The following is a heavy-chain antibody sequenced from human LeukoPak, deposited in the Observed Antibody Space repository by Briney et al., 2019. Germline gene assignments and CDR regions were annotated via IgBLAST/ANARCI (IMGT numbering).Heavy chain of an antibody. D-gene: IGHD1-26*01. V-gene: IGHV3-23*01. CDR1: GFTFSSYA. CDR2: ISGSGGST. Sequence: SGGSLRLSCAASGFTFSSYAMSWVRQAPGKGLEWVSAISGSGGSTYYADSVKGRFTISRDNSKNTLYLQMNSLRAEDTAVYYCAKSVGATSDYMDVWGKGTTVTVSS. J-gene: IGHJ6*03. CDR3: AKSVGATSDYMDV.